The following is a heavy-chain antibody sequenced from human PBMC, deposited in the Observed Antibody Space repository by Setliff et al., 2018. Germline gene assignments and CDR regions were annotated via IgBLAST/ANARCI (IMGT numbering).Heavy chain of an antibody. CDR3: ARVFDMVGASERRAFDI. V-gene: IGHV4-38-2*02. Sequence: SETLSLTCTVSGYSISSGHYWGWIRQSPGEGLDWIGSIFHTGAAYYNPSLESRFTISVDTAKNQFSLELNSVTAADTAVYYCARVFDMVGASERRAFDIWGQGTVVTVSS. CDR2: IFHTGAA. CDR1: GYSISSGHY. J-gene: IGHJ3*02. D-gene: IGHD1-26*01.